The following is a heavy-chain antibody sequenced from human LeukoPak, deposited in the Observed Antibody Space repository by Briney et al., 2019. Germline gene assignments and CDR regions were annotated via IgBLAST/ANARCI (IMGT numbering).Heavy chain of an antibody. CDR2: ISSSGSTI. D-gene: IGHD5-18*01. V-gene: IGHV3-11*04. CDR3: ARGRGYSYGHTDY. Sequence: GGSLRLSCAASGFTFSDFYMNWIRQAPGKGLEWVSYISSSGSTIYYADSVKGRFTISRDNAKNSLFLQMNSLRAEDTAEYYCARGRGYSYGHTDYWGQETLVTVPS. CDR1: GFTFSDFY. J-gene: IGHJ4*02.